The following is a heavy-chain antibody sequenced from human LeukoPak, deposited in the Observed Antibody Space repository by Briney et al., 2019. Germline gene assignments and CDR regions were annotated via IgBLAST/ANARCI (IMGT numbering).Heavy chain of an antibody. CDR1: GGSFSGYY. J-gene: IGHJ5*02. V-gene: IGHV4-34*01. CDR2: INHSGST. Sequence: ASETLSLTCAVYGGSFSGYYWSWIRQPPGKGLEWIGEINHSGSTNYNPSLKSRVTISVDTSKNQFSLKLSSVTAADTAVYYCARQVFYQNWFDPWGQGTLVTVSS. CDR3: ARQVFYQNWFDP. D-gene: IGHD2-2*01.